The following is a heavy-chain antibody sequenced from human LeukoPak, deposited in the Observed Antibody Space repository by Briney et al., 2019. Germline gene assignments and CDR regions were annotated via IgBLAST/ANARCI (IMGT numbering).Heavy chain of an antibody. CDR3: AKEGDYSNAAPEWGFDS. CDR1: GLTFSIYA. V-gene: IGHV3-23*01. D-gene: IGHD4-17*01. CDR2: ISGSSSHT. Sequence: GGSLRLSCAASGLTFSIYAMSWVRQAPGKGLEWVSGISGSSSHTLDADSVRGRFIISRDNTRNTLYLHMNSLRAEDTALYYCAKEGDYSNAAPEWGFDSWGQGTLVTVSS. J-gene: IGHJ4*02.